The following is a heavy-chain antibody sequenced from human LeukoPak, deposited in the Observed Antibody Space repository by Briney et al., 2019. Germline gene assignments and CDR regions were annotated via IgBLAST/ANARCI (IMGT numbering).Heavy chain of an antibody. CDR1: GFTFSSYS. CDR3: ARDHGSGSLSDYFDY. J-gene: IGHJ4*02. D-gene: IGHD3-10*01. CDR2: ISSSSSYI. Sequence: GGSLRLSCAASGFTFSSYSMNWVRQAPGKGLEWVSSISSSSSYIYYADSVKGRFTISRDNAKNSPYLQMNSLRAEDTAVYYCARDHGSGSLSDYFDYWGQGTLVTVSS. V-gene: IGHV3-21*01.